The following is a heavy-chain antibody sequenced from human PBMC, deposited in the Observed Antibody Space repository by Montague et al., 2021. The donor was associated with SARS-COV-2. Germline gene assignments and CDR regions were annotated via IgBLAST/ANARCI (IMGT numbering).Heavy chain of an antibody. CDR3: ARGGGYSYGALDY. CDR1: GGSFSGYY. V-gene: IGHV4-34*01. D-gene: IGHD5-18*01. Sequence: SETLSLTCVVYGGSFSGYYRSWIRQPPGKGLEWIGEINHSGSTNYNPSLKSQVTISVDTSKKQFSLRLNSVTAADTAVYYCARGGGYSYGALDYWGQGTLVTVSS. J-gene: IGHJ4*02. CDR2: INHSGST.